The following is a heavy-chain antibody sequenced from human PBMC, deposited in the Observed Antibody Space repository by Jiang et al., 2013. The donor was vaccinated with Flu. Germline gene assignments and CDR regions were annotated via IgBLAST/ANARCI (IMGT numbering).Heavy chain of an antibody. CDR2: INPNSGGT. CDR1: GYTFTGYY. CDR3: ARDLELAVAWYDLLAT. Sequence: VQLVESGAEVKKPGASVKVSCKASGYTFTGYYMHWVRQAPGQGLEWMGWINPNSGGTNYAQKFQGWVTMTRDTSISTAYMELSRLRSDDTAVYYCARDLELAVAWYDLLATWGQGTLV. J-gene: IGHJ4*02. V-gene: IGHV1-2*04. D-gene: IGHD6-19*01.